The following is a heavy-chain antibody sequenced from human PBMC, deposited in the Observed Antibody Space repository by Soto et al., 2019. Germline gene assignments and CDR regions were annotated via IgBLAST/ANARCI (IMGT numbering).Heavy chain of an antibody. J-gene: IGHJ6*02. CDR3: ARVRFGEWGYAMDV. D-gene: IGHD3-10*01. Sequence: QVPLVESGRGLVKPGGSLRLSCAASGLTFSDCYMNWIRQAPGKGLEWVSYISSSGSSINYAGSVKGRFTISRDNAKNSLYLQMNSLRAEDTAMYYCARVRFGEWGYAMDVWGQGTTVTVSS. CDR2: ISSSGSSI. V-gene: IGHV3-11*01. CDR1: GLTFSDCY.